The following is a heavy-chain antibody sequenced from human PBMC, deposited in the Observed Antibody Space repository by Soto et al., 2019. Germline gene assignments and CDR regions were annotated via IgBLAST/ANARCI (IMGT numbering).Heavy chain of an antibody. D-gene: IGHD2-2*01. CDR3: ARSQGSSTSLEIYYYYYYGMTS. Sequence: QVQLVQSGAEVKKPGSSVKVSCKASGGTFSSYAISWVRQAPGQGLEWMGGIIPISGTANYAQKFQGRVTITADESTSTAYMELSSLRSEDTAVYYCARSQGSSTSLEIYYYYYYGMTSGAKGPRSPSP. CDR2: IIPISGTA. J-gene: IGHJ6*02. V-gene: IGHV1-69*01. CDR1: GGTFSSYA.